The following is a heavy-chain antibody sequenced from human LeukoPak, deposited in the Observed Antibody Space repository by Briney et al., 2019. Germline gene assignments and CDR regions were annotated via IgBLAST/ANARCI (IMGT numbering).Heavy chain of an antibody. V-gene: IGHV3-74*01. CDR2: IKNDGYST. D-gene: IGHD6-13*01. J-gene: IGHJ6*02. Sequence: GGSLRLSCAASGLTFSSYWMHWVRQAPGKGLVWVSCIKNDGYSTYYADSVKGRFTISRDNAKNTLYLQMNSLRAEDTAVYYCVRSWNYAMDVWGPGTTVTVSS. CDR3: VRSWNYAMDV. CDR1: GLTFSSYW.